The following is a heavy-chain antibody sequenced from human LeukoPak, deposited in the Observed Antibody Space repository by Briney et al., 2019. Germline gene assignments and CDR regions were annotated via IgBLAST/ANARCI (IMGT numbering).Heavy chain of an antibody. Sequence: GGSLRLSCAASGFTFSSYAMSGVRQAPGKGLEWVSAISGSGGSTYYADSVKGRFTSCRDNSKNTLYLQMNSLRAEDTAVYYCAKGWFGELLSVDYWGQGTLVTVSS. J-gene: IGHJ4*02. D-gene: IGHD3-10*01. CDR2: ISGSGGST. V-gene: IGHV3-23*01. CDR1: GFTFSSYA. CDR3: AKGWFGELLSVDY.